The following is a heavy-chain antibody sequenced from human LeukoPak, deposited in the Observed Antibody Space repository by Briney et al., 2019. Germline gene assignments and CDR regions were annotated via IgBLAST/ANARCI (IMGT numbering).Heavy chain of an antibody. CDR3: ARRGYSSGWSSYYYYYYMDV. CDR2: IYYSGST. D-gene: IGHD6-19*01. J-gene: IGHJ6*03. CDR1: GGSISSYF. Sequence: SETLSLTCTVSGGSISSYFWSWIRQPPGKGLEWIGYIYYSGSTNYNPSLKSRVTISVDTSKNQFSLKLSSVTAADTAVYYCARRGYSSGWSSYYYYYYMDVWGKGTTVTISS. V-gene: IGHV4-59*12.